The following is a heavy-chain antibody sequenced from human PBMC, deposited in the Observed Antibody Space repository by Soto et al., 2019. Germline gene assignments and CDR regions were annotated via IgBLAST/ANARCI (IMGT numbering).Heavy chain of an antibody. CDR1: GYTFTSYD. CDR2: MNPNSGNT. Sequence: QVQLVQSGAEVKKPGASVKVSCKASGYTFTSYDINWVRQATGQGLEWMGWMNPNSGNTGYAQKFQGRVTMTRKTSINTAYMELSSLRSEDTAVYYCAITHLRFGEHHYWGQGTLVTVSS. V-gene: IGHV1-8*01. J-gene: IGHJ4*02. CDR3: AITHLRFGEHHY. D-gene: IGHD3-10*01.